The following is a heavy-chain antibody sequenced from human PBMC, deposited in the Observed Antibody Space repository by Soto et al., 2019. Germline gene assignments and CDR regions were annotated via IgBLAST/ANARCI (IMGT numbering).Heavy chain of an antibody. D-gene: IGHD2-15*01. CDR3: AKDMVAATDSYYYYGMDV. Sequence: GGSLRLSCAASGFTFDDYTMHWVRQAPGKGLEWVSLISWDGGSTYYADSVKGRFTISRDNSKNSLYLQMNSLRTEDTALYYCAKDMVAATDSYYYYGMDVWGQGTTVTVSS. CDR1: GFTFDDYT. J-gene: IGHJ6*02. CDR2: ISWDGGST. V-gene: IGHV3-43*01.